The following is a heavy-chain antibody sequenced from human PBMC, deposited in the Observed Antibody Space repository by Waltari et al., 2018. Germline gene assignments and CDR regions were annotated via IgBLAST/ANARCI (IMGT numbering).Heavy chain of an antibody. CDR1: GGSFIDYY. V-gene: IGHV4-34*01. CDR3: ARVTTVRLFDY. Sequence: QVQLQQWGAGLVKPSEPLSLTCAVSGGSFIDYYWSWIRQSPGKGLEWIGEINQNGDTNYNPSLKSRVTFSVDTSKSQISLRLNSVTAADTALYFCARVTTVRLFDYWGQGTQVTVSS. J-gene: IGHJ4*02. CDR2: INQNGDT. D-gene: IGHD4-17*01.